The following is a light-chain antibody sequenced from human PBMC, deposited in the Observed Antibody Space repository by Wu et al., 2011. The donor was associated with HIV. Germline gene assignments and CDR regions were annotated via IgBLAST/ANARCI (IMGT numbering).Light chain of an antibody. V-gene: IGKV3-20*01. CDR1: QSVSSN. Sequence: EIVMTQSPATLSVSPGERATLSCRASQSVSSNLAWYQQKPGQTPRLLIYGASSRATGIPDRFSGSGSGTDFTLTISRLEPEDFAVYYCQQYGSSPFTFGPGTKVDIE. CDR2: GAS. CDR3: QQYGSSPFT. J-gene: IGKJ3*01.